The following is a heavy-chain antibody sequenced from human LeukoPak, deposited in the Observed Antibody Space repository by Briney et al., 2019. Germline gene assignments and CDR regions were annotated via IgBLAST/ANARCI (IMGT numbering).Heavy chain of an antibody. CDR2: IFYSGST. D-gene: IGHD3-22*01. Sequence: SETLSLTCTVSGGFVSSSSYYWSWIRQPLGKGLEWIGYIFYSGSTNYNPSLQSRVTISLDTSKNQFSLKLSSVTAADTAVYYCARDPYYYDSSGFDYWGQGTLVTVSS. V-gene: IGHV4-61*01. CDR3: ARDPYYYDSSGFDY. CDR1: GGFVSSSSYY. J-gene: IGHJ4*02.